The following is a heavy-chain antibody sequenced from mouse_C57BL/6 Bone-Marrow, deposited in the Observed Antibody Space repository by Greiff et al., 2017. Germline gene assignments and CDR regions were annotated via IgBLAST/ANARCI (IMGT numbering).Heavy chain of an antibody. D-gene: IGHD5-2*01. V-gene: IGHV1-39*01. Sequence: EVQLQESGPELVKPGASVKISCKASGYSFTDYNMNWVKQSNGKSLEWIGVINPNYGTTSYNQKFKGKATLTVDQSSRTAYMQLNSLTSEDSAVYYCARHGRIRLDWYFDVWGTGTTVTVSS. CDR1: GYSFTDYN. CDR2: INPNYGTT. CDR3: ARHGRIRLDWYFDV. J-gene: IGHJ1*03.